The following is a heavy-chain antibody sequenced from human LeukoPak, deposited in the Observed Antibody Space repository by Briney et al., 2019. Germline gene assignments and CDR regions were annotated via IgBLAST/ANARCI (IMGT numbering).Heavy chain of an antibody. Sequence: PGGSLRLSCAASGFSFGSYSMNWVRQAPGKGLEWVSSISGSSGYMFYADSVKGRFTISRDNAKNSLYLQMNSLRAEDTAVYYCARDGYSSGWHGYYFDYWGQGTVVTVSS. CDR1: GFSFGSYS. V-gene: IGHV3-21*01. J-gene: IGHJ4*02. CDR3: ARDGYSSGWHGYYFDY. D-gene: IGHD6-19*01. CDR2: ISGSSGYM.